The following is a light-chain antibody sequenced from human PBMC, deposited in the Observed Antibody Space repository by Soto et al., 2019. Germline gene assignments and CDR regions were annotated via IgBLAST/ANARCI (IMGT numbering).Light chain of an antibody. V-gene: IGLV1-40*01. Sequence: QYVLTQPPSVSGAPGQRVTISCTGSSSNIGAGYDVHWYQQLPGTAPKVFIYGNSNRPSGVPDRFSGSRSGTSASLAITGLQAEDEADYYCQSYDSSLSGSVVFGGGTKLTVL. CDR2: GNS. J-gene: IGLJ2*01. CDR3: QSYDSSLSGSVV. CDR1: SSNIGAGYD.